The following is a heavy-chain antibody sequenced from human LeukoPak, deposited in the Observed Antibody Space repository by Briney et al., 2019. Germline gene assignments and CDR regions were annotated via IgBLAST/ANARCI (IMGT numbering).Heavy chain of an antibody. J-gene: IGHJ4*02. CDR2: IYYSGST. CDR1: GGSFSGYY. D-gene: IGHD2-2*01. CDR3: ARDSVVPV. V-gene: IGHV4-31*11. Sequence: PSETLSLTCAVYGGSFSGYYWSWIRQHPGKGLEWIGYIYYSGSTYYNPSLKSRVTISVDTSKNQFSLKLSSVTAADTAVYYCARDSVVPVWGQGTLVTVSS.